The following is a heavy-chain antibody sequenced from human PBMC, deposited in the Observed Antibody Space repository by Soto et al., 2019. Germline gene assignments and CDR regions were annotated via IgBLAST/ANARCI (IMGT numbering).Heavy chain of an antibody. D-gene: IGHD1-1*01. J-gene: IGHJ4*02. CDR1: GFTFSSYW. CDR3: ATGNVYNVLDS. Sequence: VGSLRLSCAASGFTFSSYWMTWVRQAPGKGLEWVANIKQDGSEKYYVDSVKGRFTISRDNAKNSLYLQMNSLRAEDTAVYYCATGNVYNVLDSWGQGTLVTVSS. V-gene: IGHV3-7*03. CDR2: IKQDGSEK.